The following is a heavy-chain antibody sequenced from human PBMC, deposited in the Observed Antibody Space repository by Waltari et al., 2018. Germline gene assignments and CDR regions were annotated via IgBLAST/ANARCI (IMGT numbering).Heavy chain of an antibody. CDR3: AKRWAIYYFEY. V-gene: IGHV3-23*04. Sequence: EVQLVESGGGLVQPGGSLRLSCAASAFTFKNFAMSWVRQAPGKGLEWVSTITESGATFYADSVKGRFATSRDNYKNTLSLQMNSLRAEDTAVYYCAKRWAIYYFEYWGQGNLVTVSS. D-gene: IGHD3-9*01. CDR1: AFTFKNFA. CDR2: ITESGAT. J-gene: IGHJ4*02.